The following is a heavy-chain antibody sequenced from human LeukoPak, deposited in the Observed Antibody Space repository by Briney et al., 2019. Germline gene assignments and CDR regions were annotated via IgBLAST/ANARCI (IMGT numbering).Heavy chain of an antibody. D-gene: IGHD3-3*01. CDR1: GYTFTGYY. J-gene: IGHJ4*02. CDR2: INPNSGGT. CDR3: ATSITIFGVVIIPFDY. V-gene: IGHV1-2*02. Sequence: ASVKVSCKASGYTFTGYYMHWVRQAPGQGLEWMGWINPNSGGTNYAQKFQGRVTMTRDTSISTAYMELSRLRSDDTAVYYCATSITIFGVVIIPFDYWGQGTLVTVSS.